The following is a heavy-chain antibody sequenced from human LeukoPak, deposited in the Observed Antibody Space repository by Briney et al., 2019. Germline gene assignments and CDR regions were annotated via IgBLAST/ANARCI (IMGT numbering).Heavy chain of an antibody. CDR2: IYHSGST. D-gene: IGHD3-22*01. J-gene: IGHJ4*02. Sequence: SETLSLTCAVSGGSISSSNWWSWVRQPPGKGLEWIGEIYHSGSTNYNPSLKSRVTISVDTSKNQFSLKLSSVTAADTAVYYCARGYYYDSSGPFDYWGQGTLVTVSS. V-gene: IGHV4-4*02. CDR1: GGSISSSNW. CDR3: ARGYYYDSSGPFDY.